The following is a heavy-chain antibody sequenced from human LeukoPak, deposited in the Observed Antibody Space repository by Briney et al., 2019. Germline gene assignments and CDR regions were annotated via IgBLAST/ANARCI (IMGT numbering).Heavy chain of an antibody. V-gene: IGHV1-2*06. Sequence: GASVKVSCKASGYTFSGDYMHWVRQAPGQELEWMGRIRSNSEDIQYAQKFQGRVTMTWDTSTSTAYMELTRLTSDDTAVYYCASWEGSSWPIDYWGQGTLVTVSS. D-gene: IGHD6-13*01. J-gene: IGHJ4*02. CDR2: IRSNSEDI. CDR1: GYTFSGDY. CDR3: ASWEGSSWPIDY.